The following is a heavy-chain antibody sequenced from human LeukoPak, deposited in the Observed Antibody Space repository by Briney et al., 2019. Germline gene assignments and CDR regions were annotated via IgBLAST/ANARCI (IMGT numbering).Heavy chain of an antibody. V-gene: IGHV4-4*07. CDR3: ARDLVFDFWSGSNYYYYMDV. CDR1: GGSISSYY. Sequence: SETLSLTCTVSGGSISSYYRSWIRQPAGKGLEWIGRIYTSGSTNYNPSLKSRVTMSVDTSKNQFSLKLSSVTAADTAVYYCARDLVFDFWSGSNYYYYMDVWGKGTTVTVSS. D-gene: IGHD3-3*01. CDR2: IYTSGST. J-gene: IGHJ6*03.